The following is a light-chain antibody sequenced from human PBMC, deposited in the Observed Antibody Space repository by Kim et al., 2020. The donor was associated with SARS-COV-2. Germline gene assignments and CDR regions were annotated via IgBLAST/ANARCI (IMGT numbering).Light chain of an antibody. CDR2: RDG. J-gene: IGLJ3*02. CDR1: NIGSRS. V-gene: IGLV3-9*01. CDR3: QVRDSNTSWV. Sequence: SYELTQPLSVSVALGQTASITCGGNNIGSRSVHWYQLKPGQAPVLVLYRDGNRPSGIPERFSGSKSGNTATLTITRAQGDDEADYFCQVRDSNTSWVFGGGTQLTVL.